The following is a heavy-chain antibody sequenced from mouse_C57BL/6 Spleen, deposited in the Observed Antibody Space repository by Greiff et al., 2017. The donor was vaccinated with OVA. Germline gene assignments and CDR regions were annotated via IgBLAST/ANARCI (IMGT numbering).Heavy chain of an antibody. CDR2: IWTGGGT. Sequence: VKVVESGPGLVAPSQSLSITCTVSGFSLTSYAISWVRQPPGKGLEWLGVIWTGGGTNYNSALKSRLSISKDNSKSQVFLKMNSLQTDDTARYYCARDYGSSYYAMDYWGQGTSVTVSS. CDR1: GFSLTSYA. J-gene: IGHJ4*01. D-gene: IGHD1-1*01. CDR3: ARDYGSSYYAMDY. V-gene: IGHV2-9-1*01.